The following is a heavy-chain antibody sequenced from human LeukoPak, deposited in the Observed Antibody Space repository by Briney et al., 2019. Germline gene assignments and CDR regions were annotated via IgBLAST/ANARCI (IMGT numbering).Heavy chain of an antibody. V-gene: IGHV4-39*01. CDR2: IYNSGST. CDR3: ARQAYSSNLGWFDP. CDR1: GGSISSSTYY. J-gene: IGHJ5*02. D-gene: IGHD6-13*01. Sequence: PSETLSLTCSVSGGSISSSTYYWGWIRRPPGKGLEWIGNIYNSGSTYYNPSLKSRVTLSVDTSKNLFFLKLSSVTAADTAVYYCARQAYSSNLGWFDPWGQGTLVTVSS.